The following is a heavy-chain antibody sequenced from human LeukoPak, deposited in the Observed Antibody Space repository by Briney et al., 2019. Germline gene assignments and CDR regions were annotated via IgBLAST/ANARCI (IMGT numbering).Heavy chain of an antibody. J-gene: IGHJ4*02. CDR3: AREGRVSGYDFDC. CDR2: INSDESSI. CDR1: GFTFSSYW. V-gene: IGHV3-74*03. Sequence: PGGSLRLSCAASGFTFSSYWMHWVRQAPGKGLVWVSRINSDESSITYADSVKGRFTISGDNAKNTLYLQMNSLRVEDTAVYYCAREGRVSGYDFDCWGQGTLVTVSS. D-gene: IGHD5-12*01.